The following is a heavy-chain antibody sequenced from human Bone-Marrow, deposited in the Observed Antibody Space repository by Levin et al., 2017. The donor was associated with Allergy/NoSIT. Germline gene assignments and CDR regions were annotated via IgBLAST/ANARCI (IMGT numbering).Heavy chain of an antibody. J-gene: IGHJ4*02. CDR3: ARVALPRYCTSTSCSDSGYYFDY. V-gene: IGHV3-13*04. CDR1: GFTFSSYD. Sequence: GESLKISCAASGFTFSSYDMHWVRQATGRGLEWVSAIGTAADSYYSGSVKCRFTVSRDNAKNSFYLQMNSLRAGETAVYYCARVALPRYCTSTSCSDSGYYFDYWGQGTLVTVSS. CDR2: IGTAADS. D-gene: IGHD2-2*01.